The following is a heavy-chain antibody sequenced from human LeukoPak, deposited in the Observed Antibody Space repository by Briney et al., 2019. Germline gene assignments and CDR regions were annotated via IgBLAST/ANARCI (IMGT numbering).Heavy chain of an antibody. J-gene: IGHJ6*03. V-gene: IGHV4-39*02. D-gene: IGHD6-13*01. CDR3: ARDSAAAATLGYYYYYYMDV. CDR2: IYYSGST. CDR1: GGSISSSSYY. Sequence: SETLSLTCTVSGGSISSSSYYWGWIRQPPGKGLEWIGSIYYSGSTYYNPSLKSRVTISVDTSKNQFSLKLSSVTAADTAVYYCARDSAAAATLGYYYYYYMDVWGKGTTVTISS.